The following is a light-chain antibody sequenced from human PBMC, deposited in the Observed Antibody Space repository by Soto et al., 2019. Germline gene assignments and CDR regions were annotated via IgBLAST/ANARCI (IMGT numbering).Light chain of an antibody. CDR3: QHWNDYSWT. V-gene: IGKV1-5*03. CDR1: QSISIW. J-gene: IGKJ1*01. CDR2: KTS. Sequence: DIHMTQSPSTLSASVGDRVTITCRASQSISIWLAWYQQKPRKAPNLLIYKTSSLETGVPSRFSGSGSGTEFTLTISSLQPDDFATYYCQHWNDYSWTFGQGTTVEVK.